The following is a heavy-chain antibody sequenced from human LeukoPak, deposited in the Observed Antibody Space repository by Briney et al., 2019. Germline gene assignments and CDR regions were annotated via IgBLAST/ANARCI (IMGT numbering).Heavy chain of an antibody. V-gene: IGHV4-59*12. CDR3: ARDSPGNICSSTSCYGSTKYYYYYMDV. CDR2: IYYSGGT. Sequence: PSETLSLTCTVSGGSISSYYWSWIRQPPGKGLEWIGYIYYSGGTNYNPSLKSRVTMSVDTSKNQFSLKLSSVTAADTAVYYCARDSPGNICSSTSCYGSTKYYYYYMDVWGKGTTVTVSS. D-gene: IGHD2-2*01. J-gene: IGHJ6*03. CDR1: GGSISSYY.